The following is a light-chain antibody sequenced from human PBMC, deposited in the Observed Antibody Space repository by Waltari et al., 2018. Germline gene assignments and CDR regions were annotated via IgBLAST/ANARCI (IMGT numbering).Light chain of an antibody. CDR2: GAS. V-gene: IGKV3-15*01. CDR1: QTLNNH. CDR3: QQSHALPPWT. J-gene: IGKJ1*01. Sequence: EIVVTQSPATLSVSPGDRAILTCRTSQTLNNHLAWFQQKPGQSPRRLIYGASARASGVPARFSGSGSGTEFTLTITSLQSEDFAVYYCQQSHALPPWTFGQGTRV.